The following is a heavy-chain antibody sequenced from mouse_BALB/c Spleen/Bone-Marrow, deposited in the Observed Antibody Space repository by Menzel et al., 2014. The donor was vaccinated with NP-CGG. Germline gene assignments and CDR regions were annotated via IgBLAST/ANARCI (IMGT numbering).Heavy chain of an antibody. CDR2: VNPNIGGT. CDR1: GYTFSDYT. D-gene: IGHD2-3*01. Sequence: EVQLQQSGPELVKPGASVKISCKTSGYTFSDYTLHWVKQSHGKSLEWIGGVNPNIGGTSYNQKFKGKASLTVNKSSTTAYMELRSLTADDSAVYYCARGRWYYWGQGTTLTVSS. V-gene: IGHV1-22*01. J-gene: IGHJ2*01. CDR3: ARGRWYY.